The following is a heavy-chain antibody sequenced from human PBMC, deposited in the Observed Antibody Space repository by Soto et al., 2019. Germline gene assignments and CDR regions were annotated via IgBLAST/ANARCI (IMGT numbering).Heavy chain of an antibody. Sequence: QVQLQESGPGLVKPSETLSLTCTVSGGSISSYYWSWIRQPPGKGLEWIGYIYYSGSTNYNPSLKSRVTISVDTSKNQFSLKLSSVTAADTAVYYCARASSIAARLGYWGQGTLVTVSS. CDR3: ARASSIAARLGY. D-gene: IGHD6-6*01. CDR2: IYYSGST. V-gene: IGHV4-59*01. CDR1: GGSISSYY. J-gene: IGHJ4*02.